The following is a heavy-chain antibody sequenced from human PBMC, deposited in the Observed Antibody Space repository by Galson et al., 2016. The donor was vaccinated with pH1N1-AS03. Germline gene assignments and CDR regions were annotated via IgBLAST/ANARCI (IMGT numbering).Heavy chain of an antibody. CDR2: IGSDLKT. Sequence: SLRLSCAASGFGVSGNAMTWVRQAPGKGLEWVSSIGSDLKTHYANSVKGRFSISKDNSKNTVYLQMDSLRAEDTALYYCAKDLFWMSAMGVWGQGTTVTVSS. CDR1: GFGVSGNA. D-gene: IGHD1-1*01. V-gene: IGHV3-23*01. CDR3: AKDLFWMSAMGV. J-gene: IGHJ6*02.